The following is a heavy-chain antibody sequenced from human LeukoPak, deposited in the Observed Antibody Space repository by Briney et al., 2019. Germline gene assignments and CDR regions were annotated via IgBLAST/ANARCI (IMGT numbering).Heavy chain of an antibody. CDR3: AKLIVGATTSDY. J-gene: IGHJ4*02. CDR1: GFTFSSYG. CDR2: ISYDGSNK. V-gene: IGHV3-30*18. Sequence: GRSLRLSCAASGFTFSSYGMHWVRQAPGKGLEWVAVISYDGSNKYYADSVKGRFTISRDNSKNTPYLQMNSLRAEDTAVYYCAKLIVGATTSDYWGQGTLVTVSS. D-gene: IGHD1-26*01.